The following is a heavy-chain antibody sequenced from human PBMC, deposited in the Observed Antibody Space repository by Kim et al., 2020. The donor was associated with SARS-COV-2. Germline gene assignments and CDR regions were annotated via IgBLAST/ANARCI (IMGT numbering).Heavy chain of an antibody. CDR1: GFTFGDYA. V-gene: IGHV3-9*01. CDR3: AGGYYYYGMDV. D-gene: IGHD3-16*01. CDR2: ISWNSGSI. J-gene: IGHJ6*02. Sequence: GGSLRLSCAASGFTFGDYAMHWVRQAPGKGLEWVSGISWNSGSIGYADSVKGRFTISRDNAKNSLYLQMNSLRAEDTALYYCAGGYYYYGMDVWGQGTTVTVSS.